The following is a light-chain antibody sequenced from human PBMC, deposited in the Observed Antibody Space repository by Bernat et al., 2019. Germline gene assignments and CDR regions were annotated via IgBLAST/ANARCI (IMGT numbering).Light chain of an antibody. CDR2: DAS. V-gene: IGLV2-11*01. Sequence: QSALTQPRSVSGSPGQSVTISCTGTSSDVGGYNYVSWYQQHPGKAPKLMIYDASKRPSGVPDRFSGSKSGNTASLTISGLQAEDEADYYCCSYAGIFTWVFGGGTLLTVL. CDR3: CSYAGIFTWV. CDR1: SSDVGGYNY. J-gene: IGLJ3*02.